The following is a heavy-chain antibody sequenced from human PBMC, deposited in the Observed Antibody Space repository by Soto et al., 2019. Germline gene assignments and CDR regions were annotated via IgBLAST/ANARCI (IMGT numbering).Heavy chain of an antibody. CDR2: IKSRSDGGTT. Sequence: EVQLVESGGGLVKPGGSLRLSCAASGFTFSNDCMSWVRQAPGKGLEWVGRIKSRSDGGTTEYAAPVKGRFSISRDDSKHTLYLQMNSLKTGDTAGHYFTATKTYSCGAYDGYWGQGTLVTVSS. CDR3: TATKTYSCGAYDGY. CDR1: GFTFSNDC. D-gene: IGHD5-18*01. J-gene: IGHJ4*02. V-gene: IGHV3-15*01.